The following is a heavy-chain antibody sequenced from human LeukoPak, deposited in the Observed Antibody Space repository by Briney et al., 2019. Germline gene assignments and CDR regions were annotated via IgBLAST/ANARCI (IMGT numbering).Heavy chain of an antibody. CDR3: ARVYSSGLPAYYYYGMDV. V-gene: IGHV4-34*01. CDR2: INHSGST. J-gene: IGHJ6*02. CDR1: GGSFSGYY. Sequence: SETLSLTCAVYGGSFSGYYWSWIRQPPGKGLEWIGEINHSGSTNYNPSLKSRVTISVDTSKNQFSLKLSAVTAADTAVYYCARVYSSGLPAYYYYGMDVWSQGTTVTVSS. D-gene: IGHD6-19*01.